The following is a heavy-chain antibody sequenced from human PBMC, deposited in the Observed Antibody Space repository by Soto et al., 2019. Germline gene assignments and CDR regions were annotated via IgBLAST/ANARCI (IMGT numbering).Heavy chain of an antibody. V-gene: IGHV3-43*01. CDR1: GFTFDDYT. CDR2: ISWDGGST. D-gene: IGHD2-15*01. J-gene: IGHJ4*02. CDR3: AKDIRGYCSGGSCYNFDY. Sequence: ESGGVVVQPGGSLRLSCAASGFTFDDYTMHWVRQAPGKGLEWVSLISWDGGSTYYADSVKGRFTISRDNSKNSLYLQMNSLRTEDTALYYCAKDIRGYCSGGSCYNFDYWGQGTLVTVSS.